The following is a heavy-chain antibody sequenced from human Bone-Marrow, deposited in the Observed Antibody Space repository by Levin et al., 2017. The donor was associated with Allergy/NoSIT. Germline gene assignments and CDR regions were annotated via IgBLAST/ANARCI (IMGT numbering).Heavy chain of an antibody. CDR2: IRYDGGDE. Sequence: GGSLRLSCAASGFPFSSYGMHWVRQAPGKGLDWVARIRYDGGDENYAGSVKGRFTISRDNSKNTLFLQMNSLRAEDTAVYYCARDIYSSGSYYFDYWGQGTLVTVSS. J-gene: IGHJ4*02. D-gene: IGHD6-19*01. CDR1: GFPFSSYG. V-gene: IGHV3-33*01. CDR3: ARDIYSSGSYYFDY.